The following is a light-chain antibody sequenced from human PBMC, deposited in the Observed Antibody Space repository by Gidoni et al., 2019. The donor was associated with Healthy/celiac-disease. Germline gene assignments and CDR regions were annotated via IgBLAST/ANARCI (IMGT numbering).Light chain of an antibody. J-gene: IGKJ1*01. V-gene: IGKV1-39*01. CDR3: QQSYSTLWT. CDR1: QSISSY. Sequence: IQMTQSPSSLSASVGDRVTITCRASQSISSYLNWYQQKPGKAPKLLIYAASSLQSGAPSRCSGSGSGTDFTLTISSLQPEDFATYYCQQSYSTLWTFGQGTKVEIK. CDR2: AAS.